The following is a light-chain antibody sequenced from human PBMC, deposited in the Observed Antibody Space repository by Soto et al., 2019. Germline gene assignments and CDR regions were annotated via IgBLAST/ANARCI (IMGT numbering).Light chain of an antibody. Sequence: DIVMTQSPLSLPVTPGEPASISCRSSQSLLHSNGYNYLDWYLQKPGQSPQLLVYLGSNRASGVPDRFSGSGSGTDITLKISRVEAEDVGVYYYMQTLQTPWTFGQGTKVEIQ. V-gene: IGKV2-28*01. CDR3: MQTLQTPWT. CDR1: QSLLHSNGYNY. J-gene: IGKJ1*01. CDR2: LGS.